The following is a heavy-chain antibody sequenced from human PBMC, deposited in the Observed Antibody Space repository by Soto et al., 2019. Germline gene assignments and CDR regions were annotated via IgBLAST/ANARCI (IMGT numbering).Heavy chain of an antibody. J-gene: IGHJ4*02. D-gene: IGHD1-26*01. CDR2: ISSSSSAI. CDR1: GFTFSSYS. V-gene: IGHV3-48*02. CDR3: ARGVRKWGLLTVPGTLDY. Sequence: EVQLVESGGGLVQPGGSLRLSCAASGFTFSSYSMNWVRQAPGKGLEWVSYISSSSSAIYYADSLRGRFTISRDNAKNSLYLQVSSLRDEDTAVYYCARGVRKWGLLTVPGTLDYWGQGTLVTVSS.